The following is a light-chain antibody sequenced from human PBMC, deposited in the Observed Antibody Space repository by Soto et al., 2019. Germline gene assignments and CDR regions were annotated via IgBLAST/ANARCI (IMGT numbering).Light chain of an antibody. V-gene: IGKV3-15*01. CDR1: QSVASN. Sequence: DIVMTQSPATLSVSPGERATLSCRASQSVASNLAWYQQRPGQAPRLLIYGASTRATGVPVRFSGSGSGTDFTLTISSLQSEDFAVYYWHHYNNWPHTFGGGTKVEIK. CDR3: HHYNNWPHT. CDR2: GAS. J-gene: IGKJ4*01.